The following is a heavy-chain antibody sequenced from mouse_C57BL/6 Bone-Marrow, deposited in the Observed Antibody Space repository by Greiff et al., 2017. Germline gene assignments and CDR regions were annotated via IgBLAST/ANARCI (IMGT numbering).Heavy chain of an antibody. CDR1: GFTFSSYA. J-gene: IGHJ4*01. CDR2: ISDGGSYT. D-gene: IGHD2-3*01. V-gene: IGHV5-4*01. Sequence: VQLQESGGGLVKPGGSLKLSCAASGFTFSSYAMSWVRQTPEKRLEWVATISDGGSYTYYPDNVKGRFTISRDNAKNNLYLQMSHLKSEDTAMYYCARAGGYYVGYAMDYWGQGTSVTVSS. CDR3: ARAGGYYVGYAMDY.